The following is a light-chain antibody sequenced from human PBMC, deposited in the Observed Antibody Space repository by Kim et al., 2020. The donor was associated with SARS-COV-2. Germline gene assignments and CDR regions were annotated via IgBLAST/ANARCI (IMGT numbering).Light chain of an antibody. CDR2: AAS. Sequence: EIVLTQSPGTLSLSPGERATLSCRASQTVNSNYLAWYQQQPGRAPRLLIFAASSRATGIPDRFSGSGSGTDFTLTISRLEPEDFAVYYCQQNGSSPLTFGGGTKVDIK. J-gene: IGKJ4*01. V-gene: IGKV3-20*01. CDR3: QQNGSSPLT. CDR1: QTVNSNY.